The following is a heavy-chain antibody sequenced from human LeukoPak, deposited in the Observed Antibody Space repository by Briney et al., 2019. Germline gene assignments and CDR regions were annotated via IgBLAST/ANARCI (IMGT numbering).Heavy chain of an antibody. V-gene: IGHV4-39*01. Sequence: PSETLSLTCTVSGGPISSRTYFWGWIRQPPGKGLEWIGNIYYSSWSTYYNPSLKSRVTISVDTSKTQFSLKLSSVTAADTAVYYCASQVYCSAGSCYSNFWGQGTLVTVSS. CDR1: GGPISSRTYF. CDR2: IYYSSWST. D-gene: IGHD2-15*01. J-gene: IGHJ4*02. CDR3: ASQVYCSAGSCYSNF.